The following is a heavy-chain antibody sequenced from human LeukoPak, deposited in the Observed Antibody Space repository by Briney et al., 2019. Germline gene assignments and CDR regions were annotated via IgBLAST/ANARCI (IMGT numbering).Heavy chain of an antibody. CDR3: ARDLVEVNGRVFDP. D-gene: IGHD2-21*01. CDR1: GGSISSYY. V-gene: IGHV4-4*07. CDR2: IYTSGST. Sequence: SETLSLTCTVSGGSISSYYWSWIRQPAGKGLEWIGRIYTSGSTNYNPSLKSRVTTSVDTSKNQFSLKLSPVTAADTAVYYCARDLVEVNGRVFDPWGQGTLVTVSS. J-gene: IGHJ5*02.